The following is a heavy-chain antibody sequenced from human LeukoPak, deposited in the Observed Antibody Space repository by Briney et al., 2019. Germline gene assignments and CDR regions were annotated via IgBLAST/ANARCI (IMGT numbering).Heavy chain of an antibody. J-gene: IGHJ4*02. D-gene: IGHD5-24*01. CDR1: GFTFDDYA. V-gene: IGHV3-9*01. Sequence: GRSLRLSCAASGFTFDDYAMHWVRQAPGKGLEWVSGISWNSGSIGYADSVKGRFTISRDNAKNSLYLQMNSLRAEDTAVYYCARQDGYNQPDYWGQGTLVTVSS. CDR3: ARQDGYNQPDY. CDR2: ISWNSGSI.